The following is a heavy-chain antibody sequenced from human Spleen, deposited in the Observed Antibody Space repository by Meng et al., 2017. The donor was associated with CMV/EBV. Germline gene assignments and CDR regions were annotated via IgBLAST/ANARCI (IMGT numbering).Heavy chain of an antibody. D-gene: IGHD3-10*01. CDR1: GFSLRDYY. V-gene: IGHV3-11*04. CDR3: AKDGVFGLGSYQDWFDS. CDR2: ISSSSSVSPTT. Sequence: GGSLRLSCAASGFSLRDYYINWIRQAPGKGLEWISYISSSSSVSPTTFYADSMKGRFTISRDNSKNTLYLQMNSLRAEDTAVYYCAKDGVFGLGSYQDWFDSWGQGTLVTVSS. J-gene: IGHJ5*01.